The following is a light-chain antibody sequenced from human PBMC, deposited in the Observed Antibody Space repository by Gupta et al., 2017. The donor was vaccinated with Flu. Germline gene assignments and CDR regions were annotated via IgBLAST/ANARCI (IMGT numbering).Light chain of an antibody. J-gene: IGLJ3*02. Sequence: QPVLAQPPSVSEGPGGRVTISCSGRRSNVVNNAVSWYQQIPGKAPTLLIYHDDLLPSGVSDRFSASKSGTSASRAIRGLQSEDEADYYCAAWDDSLNGHWVFGGGTKLTVL. V-gene: IGLV1-36*01. CDR3: AAWDDSLNGHWV. CDR2: HDD. CDR1: RSNVVNNA.